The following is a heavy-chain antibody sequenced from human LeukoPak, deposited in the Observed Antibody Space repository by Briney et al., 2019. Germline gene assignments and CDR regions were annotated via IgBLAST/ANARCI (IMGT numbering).Heavy chain of an antibody. CDR1: GFTFSSYW. D-gene: IGHD6-19*01. CDR3: AREPASIAVAGTVDY. J-gene: IGHJ4*02. CDR2: IKQDGSEK. Sequence: GGSLRLSCAASGFTFSSYWMGWVRQAPGKGLEWVANIKQDGSEKYYVDSVKGRFTISRDNAKNSLYLQMNSLRAEDTAVYYCAREPASIAVAGTVDYWGQGTLVTVSS. V-gene: IGHV3-7*03.